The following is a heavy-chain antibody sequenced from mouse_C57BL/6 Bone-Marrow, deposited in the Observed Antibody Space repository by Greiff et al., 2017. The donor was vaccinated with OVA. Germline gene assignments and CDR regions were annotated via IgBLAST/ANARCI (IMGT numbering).Heavy chain of an antibody. Sequence: VKLQQPGAELVKPGASVKLSCKASGYTFTSYWMHWVKQRPGQGLEWIGMIHPNSGSTNYNEKFKSKATLTVDKSSSTAYMQLSSLTSEDSAVYYCARGGSSYVKFAYWGQGTLVTVSA. CDR2: IHPNSGST. J-gene: IGHJ3*01. CDR1: GYTFTSYW. V-gene: IGHV1-64*01. CDR3: ARGGSSYVKFAY. D-gene: IGHD1-1*01.